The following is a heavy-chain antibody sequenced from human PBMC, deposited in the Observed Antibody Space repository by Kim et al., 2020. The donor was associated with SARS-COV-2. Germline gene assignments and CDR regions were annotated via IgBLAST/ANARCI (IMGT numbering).Heavy chain of an antibody. D-gene: IGHD2-21*02. Sequence: PSFQGQVTISADKSNSTVYLQGSSLKASDTAMYYCARRPFMVATWYFDLWGRGTLVTVSS. J-gene: IGHJ2*01. CDR3: ARRPFMVATWYFDL. V-gene: IGHV5-51*01.